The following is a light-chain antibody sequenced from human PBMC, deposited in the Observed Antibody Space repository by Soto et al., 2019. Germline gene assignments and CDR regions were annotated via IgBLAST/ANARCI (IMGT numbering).Light chain of an antibody. CDR1: QSVTSNY. CDR3: QQYCTSPLT. Sequence: EIVLTQSPGTLSLSPGERATLSCRASQSVTSNYIAWYQHKPGQAPRLLIYGASSRVTGIPDRFSGSGAGTDFVLTISRLETEDFAVYYCQQYCTSPLTFGQGTKLEIK. J-gene: IGKJ2*01. V-gene: IGKV3-20*01. CDR2: GAS.